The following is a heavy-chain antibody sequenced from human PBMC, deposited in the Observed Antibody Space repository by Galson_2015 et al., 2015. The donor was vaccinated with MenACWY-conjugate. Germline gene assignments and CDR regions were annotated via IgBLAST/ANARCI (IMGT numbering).Heavy chain of an antibody. V-gene: IGHV1-46*01. CDR2: IRPSGDDGT. Sequence: SVKVSCKASGYTFTTYYMHWVRQAPGQGLEWMGIIRPSGDDGTTYAQKFQGRVTMTRDTSTSTVYMDLSSLRSEDTAVYYCVREYRGGGFAYWCQGTLVTVSS. D-gene: IGHD2-21*01. J-gene: IGHJ4*02. CDR1: GYTFTTYY. CDR3: VREYRGGGFAY.